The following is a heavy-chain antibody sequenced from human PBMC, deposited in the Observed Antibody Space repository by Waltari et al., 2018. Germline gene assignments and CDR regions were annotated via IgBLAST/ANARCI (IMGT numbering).Heavy chain of an antibody. CDR1: GGTFSSYA. J-gene: IGHJ4*02. CDR2: ISPIVGTA. Sequence: QVQLVQSGAEVKKPGSSVKVSCKASGGTFSSYAISWVRQAPGQGLEWMGRISPIVGTANYAQKFQGRVTITADKSTSTAYMELSSLRSEDTAVYYCARLPGGSGYVRHVVSYWGQGTLVTVSS. V-gene: IGHV1-69*08. D-gene: IGHD5-12*01. CDR3: ARLPGGSGYVRHVVSY.